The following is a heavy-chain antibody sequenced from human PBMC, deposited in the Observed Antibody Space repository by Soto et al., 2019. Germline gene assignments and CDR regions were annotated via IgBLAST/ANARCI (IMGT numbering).Heavy chain of an antibody. CDR3: AKDRTIFGVVISPCD. CDR2: ISYDGSNK. Sequence: QVQLVESGGGVVQPGRSLRLSCAASGFTFSSYGMHWVRQAPGKVLEWVAVISYDGSNKYYADSVKGRFTISRDNSKNTLYLQMNSLRSEDTAVYYCAKDRTIFGVVISPCDWGQGTMVTVSS. D-gene: IGHD3-3*01. CDR1: GFTFSSYG. J-gene: IGHJ4*02. V-gene: IGHV3-30*18.